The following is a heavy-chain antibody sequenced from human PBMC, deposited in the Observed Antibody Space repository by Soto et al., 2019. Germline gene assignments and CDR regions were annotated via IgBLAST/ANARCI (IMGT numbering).Heavy chain of an antibody. Sequence: SETLSLTCTVSGGSMSSYYWSWIRRPPGKGLEWIGYIYYSGSTNYNPSLKSRVTISVDTSKNQFSLKLSSVTAADTALYYCARDRGQWLVHGGFDIWGQGTMVTVSS. CDR3: ARDRGQWLVHGGFDI. J-gene: IGHJ3*02. CDR2: IYYSGST. D-gene: IGHD6-19*01. V-gene: IGHV4-59*01. CDR1: GGSMSSYY.